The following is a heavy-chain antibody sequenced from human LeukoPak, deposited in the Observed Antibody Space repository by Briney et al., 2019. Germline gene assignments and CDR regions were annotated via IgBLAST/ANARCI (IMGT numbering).Heavy chain of an antibody. J-gene: IGHJ6*02. CDR1: GYSFTSYW. CDR3: AKTYSSSLSYYYGMDV. CDR2: IYPGDSDT. D-gene: IGHD6-13*01. Sequence: GESLKISCKGSGYSFTSYWIGWVRPMPGKGLEWMGIIYPGDSDTRYSPSFQGQVTISADKSISTAYLQWSSLKASDTAMYYCAKTYSSSLSYYYGMDVWGQGTTVTVSS. V-gene: IGHV5-51*01.